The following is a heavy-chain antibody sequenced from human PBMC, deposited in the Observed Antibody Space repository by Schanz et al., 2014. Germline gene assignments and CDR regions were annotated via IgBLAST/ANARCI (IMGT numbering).Heavy chain of an antibody. CDR2: INWNGGST. D-gene: IGHD2-2*01. V-gene: IGHV3-20*04. CDR3: ARDSASNSLYPSDY. J-gene: IGHJ4*02. CDR1: GFTFTTYA. Sequence: EVQLLESGGGVVRPGGSLRLSCAASGFTFTTYAMTWVRQAPGKGLEWVSGINWNGGSTGYAESVKGRFTISRDNAKNSLYLQMNSLRAEDTALYYCARDSASNSLYPSDYWGQGTLVTVSS.